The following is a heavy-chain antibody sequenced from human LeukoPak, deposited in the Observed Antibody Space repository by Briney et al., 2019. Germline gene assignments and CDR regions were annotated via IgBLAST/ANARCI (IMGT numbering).Heavy chain of an antibody. CDR1: SGSISSYY. Sequence: SETLSLTCTVSSGSISSYYWSWIRQPPGKGLEWIGYIYYSGNTNYNPPLKSRVTMSVDTSKNQFSLKLSSVTAADTAVYYCARDQGDILDYWGQGTLVTVSS. V-gene: IGHV4-59*01. J-gene: IGHJ4*02. D-gene: IGHD2-21*02. CDR3: ARDQGDILDY. CDR2: IYYSGNT.